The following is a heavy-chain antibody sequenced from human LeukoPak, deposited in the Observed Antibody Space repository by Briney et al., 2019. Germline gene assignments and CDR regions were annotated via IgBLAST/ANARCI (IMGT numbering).Heavy chain of an antibody. V-gene: IGHV1-69*13. CDR1: GGTFSSYA. Sequence: SVKVSCKASGGTFSSYAISWVRQAPGQGLEWMGGIIPIFGTANYAQKFQGRVTITADESTSTAYMELSSLRSEDTAVYYCARDVELELRGPFDYWGQGTLVTVSS. CDR3: ARDVELELRGPFDY. CDR2: IIPIFGTA. D-gene: IGHD1-7*01. J-gene: IGHJ4*02.